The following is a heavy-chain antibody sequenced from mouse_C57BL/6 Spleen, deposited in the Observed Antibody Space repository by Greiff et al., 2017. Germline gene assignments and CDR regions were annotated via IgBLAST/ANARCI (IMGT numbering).Heavy chain of an antibody. CDR2: IWRGGST. CDR3: AKNSGIYDGYYYAMDY. D-gene: IGHD2-3*01. J-gene: IGHJ4*01. Sequence: LQESGPGLVQPSQSLSITCTVSGFSLTSYGVHWVRQSPGKGLEWLGVIWRGGSTDYNAAFMSRLSITKDNSKSQVFFKMNSLQADDTAIYYCAKNSGIYDGYYYAMDYWGQGTSVTVSS. CDR1: GFSLTSYG. V-gene: IGHV2-5*01.